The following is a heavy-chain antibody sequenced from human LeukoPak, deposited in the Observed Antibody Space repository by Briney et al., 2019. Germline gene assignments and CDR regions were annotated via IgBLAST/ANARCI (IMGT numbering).Heavy chain of an antibody. CDR1: GYTFTSYG. J-gene: IGHJ4*02. CDR3: ARVLSYYGGHHYFDY. Sequence: GASVKVSCKASGYTFTSYGISWVRQAPGQGLEWMGWISAYNGNTNYAQKLQGRVTMTTDTSTSTAYMELRSLRSDDTAVYYCARVLSYYGGHHYFDYWGQGTLVTVSS. CDR2: ISAYNGNT. D-gene: IGHD4-17*01. V-gene: IGHV1-18*01.